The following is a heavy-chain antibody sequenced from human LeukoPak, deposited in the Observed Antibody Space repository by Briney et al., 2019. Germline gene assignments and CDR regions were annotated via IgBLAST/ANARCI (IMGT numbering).Heavy chain of an antibody. V-gene: IGHV1-3*01. CDR3: ARDRYCSGGSCQPGRLKLDY. J-gene: IGHJ4*02. CDR2: INGGNGNT. D-gene: IGHD2-15*01. Sequence: ASVTVSCKASGYVFVIYNIHWVRQAPGQRLEWMGWINGGNGNTKYSQKFQDRVTITKDTSASTVYMELSRLRSEDTAVYYCARDRYCSGGSCQPGRLKLDYWGQGTPATVSS. CDR1: GYVFVIYN.